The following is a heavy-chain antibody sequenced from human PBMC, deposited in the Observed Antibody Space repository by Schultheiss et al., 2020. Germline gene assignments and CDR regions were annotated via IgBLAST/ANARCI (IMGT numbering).Heavy chain of an antibody. V-gene: IGHV5-51*01. J-gene: IGHJ6*02. Sequence: GESLKISCKGSGYIFTSYWIGWVRQMPGKGLEWMGIIYPGDSDTRYSPSFQGQVTISADKSISTAYLQWSSLKASDTAMYYCARHRGMYCSSTSCYYYYGMDVWGQGTTVTVSS. CDR2: IYPGDSDT. D-gene: IGHD2-2*01. CDR1: GYIFTSYW. CDR3: ARHRGMYCSSTSCYYYYGMDV.